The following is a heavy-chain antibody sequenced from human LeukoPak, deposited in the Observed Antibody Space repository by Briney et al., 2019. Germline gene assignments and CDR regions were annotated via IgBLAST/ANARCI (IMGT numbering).Heavy chain of an antibody. CDR3: ARARITVTHLFDY. CDR2: INWNSGRI. V-gene: IGHV3-20*04. Sequence: GGSLRLSCGTSGFTFDDYGMAWVRQVPGKGLEWVSHINWNSGRIGYADSVKGRFIISRDNAKKSFFLQMNSLRAEDTALYYCARARITVTHLFDYWGQGTLVTVSS. D-gene: IGHD4-17*01. J-gene: IGHJ4*02. CDR1: GFTFDDYG.